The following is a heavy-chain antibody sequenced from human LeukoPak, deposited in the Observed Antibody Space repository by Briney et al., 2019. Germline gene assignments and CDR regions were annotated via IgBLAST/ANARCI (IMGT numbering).Heavy chain of an antibody. CDR2: IYYSGTT. J-gene: IGHJ5*02. CDR1: GGSISSYY. Sequence: TSETLSLTCTVSGGSISSYYWSWIRQPPGKGLEWIGYIYYSGTTNYGPSLKSRVTISVDTSKNQFSLKLSSVTAAHTAVYYCARCGSPSAPLDPWGQGTLVTVSS. CDR3: ARCGSPSAPLDP. V-gene: IGHV4-59*01. D-gene: IGHD1-26*01.